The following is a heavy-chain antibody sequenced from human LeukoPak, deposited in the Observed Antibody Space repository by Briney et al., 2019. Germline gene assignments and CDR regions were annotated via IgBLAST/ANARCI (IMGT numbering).Heavy chain of an antibody. D-gene: IGHD2-21*02. J-gene: IGHJ4*02. Sequence: SETLSLTCTVSGGSIRSYYWSWIRQPAGKGLEWIGRIYTSGSTNYNPSLKSRVTMSVDTSKNQFSLKLSSVTAADTAVYYCARDSGPCGGDCYSVWGQGTLVTVSS. CDR1: GGSIRSYY. V-gene: IGHV4-4*07. CDR3: ARDSGPCGGDCYSV. CDR2: IYTSGST.